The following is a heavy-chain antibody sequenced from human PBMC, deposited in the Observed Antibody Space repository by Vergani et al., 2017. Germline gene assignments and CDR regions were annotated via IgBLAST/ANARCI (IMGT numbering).Heavy chain of an antibody. CDR1: GGSFSGYY. D-gene: IGHD3-16*01. Sequence: QVQLQQWGAGLFKPSETLSLTCAVYGGSFSGYYWSWIRQPPGKGLEWIGEINHSGSTNYNPSLKSRVTISVDTSKNQFSRKLSSVTAADTAVYYCARSRVWRGRMDVWGQGTTVTVSS. CDR3: ARSRVWRGRMDV. CDR2: INHSGST. V-gene: IGHV4-34*01. J-gene: IGHJ6*02.